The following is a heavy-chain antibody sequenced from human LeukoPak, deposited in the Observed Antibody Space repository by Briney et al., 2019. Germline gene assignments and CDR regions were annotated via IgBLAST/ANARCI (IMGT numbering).Heavy chain of an antibody. CDR2: IKEDGSIQ. J-gene: IGHJ4*02. D-gene: IGHD6-19*01. V-gene: IGHV3-7*01. CDR1: GFTFISYL. CDR3: ARDVWTGVAVSDY. Sequence: PGGALRLSCVASGFTFISYLMTWVREAPGKGLGWLANIKEDGSIQYYLDSVRGRFTISRDNAKTSVYLQLNSLRADDTAVYYCARDVWTGVAVSDYWGQGTLVTVSS.